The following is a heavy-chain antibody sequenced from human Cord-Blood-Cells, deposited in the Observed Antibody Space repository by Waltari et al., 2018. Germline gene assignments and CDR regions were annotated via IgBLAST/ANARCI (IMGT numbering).Heavy chain of an antibody. CDR2: IIPLRGIA. D-gene: IGHD2-2*01. Sequence: QVQLVQSGAEVKKPGSSVKVPRKASGGTFSSYAISWLRQAPAQGLEWMGRIIPLRGIASYAQKCPCGVRIPADKPTSTAYMEMGRLRYEETAVYCCARDQGRYCSSTSCYAFDIWGQGTMVSVSS. J-gene: IGHJ3*02. CDR1: GGTFSSYA. CDR3: ARDQGRYCSSTSCYAFDI. V-gene: IGHV1-69*09.